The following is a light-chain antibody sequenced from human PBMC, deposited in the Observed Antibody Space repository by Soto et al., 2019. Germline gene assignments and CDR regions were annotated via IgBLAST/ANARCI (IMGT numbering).Light chain of an antibody. CDR2: KAS. V-gene: IGKV1-5*03. CDR3: QHYNSYVYS. Sequence: DIPMTQSPSTLSASVGDTINITCRASQSVSKWLAWYQQKPQKAPKLIIFKASTLQSGVPSRFSASGFGTEFALTISSLQPEDFATYYCQHYNSYVYSFGRGTKLEI. CDR1: QSVSKW. J-gene: IGKJ2*03.